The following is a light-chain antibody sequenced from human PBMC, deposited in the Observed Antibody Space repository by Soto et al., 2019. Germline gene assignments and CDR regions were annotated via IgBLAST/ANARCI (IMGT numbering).Light chain of an antibody. CDR2: EVS. Sequence: QSVLTQPPSASGSPGQSGTISCTGTISDIGGYNYVSWYQQHPGKAPKLIIYEVSKRPSGVPDRFSGSKSGNTASLTVSGLQAEDEADYYCTSYAGSSNLVFAGGTKLTV. V-gene: IGLV2-8*01. CDR1: ISDIGGYNY. CDR3: TSYAGSSNLV. J-gene: IGLJ3*02.